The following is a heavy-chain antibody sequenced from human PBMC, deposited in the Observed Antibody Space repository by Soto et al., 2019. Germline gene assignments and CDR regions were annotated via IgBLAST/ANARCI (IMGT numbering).Heavy chain of an antibody. Sequence: VGSLRLSCAASGFTFSGYAMSWVRQAPGKGLEWVSAISGSGGSTYYADSVKGRFTISRDNSKNTLYLQMNSLRAEDTAVYYCAKGAVPAAMRASFDYWGQGTLVTVSS. D-gene: IGHD2-2*01. CDR2: ISGSGGST. J-gene: IGHJ4*02. V-gene: IGHV3-23*01. CDR3: AKGAVPAAMRASFDY. CDR1: GFTFSGYA.